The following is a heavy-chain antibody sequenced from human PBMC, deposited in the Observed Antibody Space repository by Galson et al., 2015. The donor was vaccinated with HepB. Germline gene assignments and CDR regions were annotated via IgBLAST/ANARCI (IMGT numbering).Heavy chain of an antibody. CDR1: GFIFKDYA. V-gene: IGHV3-23*01. D-gene: IGHD6-19*01. Sequence: SLRLSCAGSGFIFKDYALTWVRQAPGKGLQWISGISGDTYGKYHTDSVKGRFTISRDNSNNRLYLQMTNMRADDTATYYCAKGRGWYTGFDSWGQGALVTVSS. CDR2: ISGDTYGK. CDR3: AKGRGWYTGFDS. J-gene: IGHJ4*02.